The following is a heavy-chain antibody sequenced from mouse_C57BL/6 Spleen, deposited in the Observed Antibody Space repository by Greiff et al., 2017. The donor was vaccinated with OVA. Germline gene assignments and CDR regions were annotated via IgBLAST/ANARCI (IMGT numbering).Heavy chain of an antibody. Sequence: QVQLQQPGAELVRPGSSVKLSCKASGYTFTSYWMDWVKQRPGQGLEWIGNIYPSDSETHYNQKFKDKTTLTVDKSSSTAYMQLSSLTSEDSAVYYCARRTGPFDYWGQGTTLTVSS. CDR2: IYPSDSET. CDR1: GYTFTSYW. V-gene: IGHV1-61*01. D-gene: IGHD4-1*01. J-gene: IGHJ2*01. CDR3: ARRTGPFDY.